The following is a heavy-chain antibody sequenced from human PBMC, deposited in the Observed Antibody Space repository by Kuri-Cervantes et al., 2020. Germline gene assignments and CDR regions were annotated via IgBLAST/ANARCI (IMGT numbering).Heavy chain of an antibody. CDR2: IYPGDSDT. V-gene: IGHV5-51*01. J-gene: IGHJ4*02. CDR3: ARRMTYSGSYYFDY. CDR1: GYSFTSYW. Sequence: KVSCKGSGYSFTSYWIGWVRQMPGKGLEWMGIIYPGDSDTRYSPSFQGQVTISADKSISTAYLQWSSLKASDTAMYYCARRMTYSGSYYFDYWGQVTLVTVSS. D-gene: IGHD1-26*01.